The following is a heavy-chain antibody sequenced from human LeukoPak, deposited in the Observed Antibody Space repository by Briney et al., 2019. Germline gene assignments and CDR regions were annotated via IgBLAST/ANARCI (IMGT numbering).Heavy chain of an antibody. CDR3: AREINKWFDP. CDR1: GFTFSSQW. J-gene: IGHJ5*02. CDR2: IIPDGSTA. Sequence: PGGSLTLSCAASGFTFSSQWMHWVSQAQGKGLVVVARIIPDGSTAENAGSVKGRFTISRYNSRSTLFLQLNSLRAEDTAVYYCAREINKWFDPWGQGTLVTVSS. V-gene: IGHV3-74*03.